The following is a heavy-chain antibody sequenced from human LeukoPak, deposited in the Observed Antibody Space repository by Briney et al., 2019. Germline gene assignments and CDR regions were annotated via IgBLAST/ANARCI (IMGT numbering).Heavy chain of an antibody. D-gene: IGHD1-1*01. Sequence: PGTSPRLSCVASGFTFADHAMHWVRRAPGQGLEWVTGINWNNDGIVYAASVKGRFTVSRDNAKNTLYLQMNGLRPEDTAFYYCARDGYNTLGYNFHHWGQGTLVTVSS. CDR2: INWNNDGI. V-gene: IGHV3-9*01. J-gene: IGHJ1*01. CDR1: GFTFADHA. CDR3: ARDGYNTLGYNFHH.